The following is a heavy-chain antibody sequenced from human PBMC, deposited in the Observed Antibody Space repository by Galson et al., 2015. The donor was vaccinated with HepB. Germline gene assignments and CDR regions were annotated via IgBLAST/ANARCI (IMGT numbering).Heavy chain of an antibody. D-gene: IGHD3-22*01. CDR3: ARGYDSSGYYSDAFDI. J-gene: IGHJ3*02. CDR2: ISSNGGNT. V-gene: IGHV3-64*01. Sequence: SLRLSCAASGFTFSSHAIHWARQAPGKGLEYVSAISSNGGNTYYANSVKGRFTISRDNSKNTLYLQMGSLRAEDTAVYYCARGYDSSGYYSDAFDIWGQGTMVAVSS. CDR1: GFTFSSHA.